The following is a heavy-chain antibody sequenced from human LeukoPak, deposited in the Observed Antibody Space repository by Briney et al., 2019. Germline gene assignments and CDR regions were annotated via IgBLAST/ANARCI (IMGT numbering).Heavy chain of an antibody. V-gene: IGHV3-23*01. CDR2: ISGSGGST. J-gene: IGHJ4*02. Sequence: GGSLRLSCAASGFTFSSYAMSWVRQAPGKGLEWVSAISGSGGSTYYADSVKGRFTISRDNSKNTLYLQMNSLRAEDTAVYYCAKVSGYYGSGSYYNHDYWGQGTLVTVSS. D-gene: IGHD3-10*01. CDR1: GFTFSSYA. CDR3: AKVSGYYGSGSYYNHDY.